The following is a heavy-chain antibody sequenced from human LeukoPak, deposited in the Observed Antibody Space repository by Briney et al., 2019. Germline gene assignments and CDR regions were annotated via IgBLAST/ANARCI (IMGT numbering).Heavy chain of an antibody. D-gene: IGHD1-1*01. CDR2: INPNSGGT. Sequence: ASVKVSCKASGYTFTGYYMHWVRQAPGQGLEWMGWINPNSGGTNYAQKFQGRVTMTRDTSISTAYMELSSLRSEDTAVYYCATFGTGTTKEWGQGTLVTVSS. CDR1: GYTFTGYY. CDR3: ATFGTGTTKE. J-gene: IGHJ4*02. V-gene: IGHV1-2*02.